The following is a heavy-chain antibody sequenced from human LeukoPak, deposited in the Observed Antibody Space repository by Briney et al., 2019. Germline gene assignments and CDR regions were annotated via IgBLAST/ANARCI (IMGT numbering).Heavy chain of an antibody. CDR3: ARDVPTVTNVGDFDH. V-gene: IGHV1-18*01. CDR2: ISAYNGNT. D-gene: IGHD4-17*01. CDR1: GYTFTSYG. J-gene: IGHJ4*02. Sequence: ASVKVSCKASGYTFTSYGISWVRQAPGQGLEWMGWISAYNGNTNYAQKLQGRVTMTTDTSTSTAYMELRSLRSDDTAVYYCARDVPTVTNVGDFDHWGQGTLVTVSS.